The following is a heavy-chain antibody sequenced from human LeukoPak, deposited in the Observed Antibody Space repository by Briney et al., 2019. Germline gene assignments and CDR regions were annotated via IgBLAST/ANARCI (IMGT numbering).Heavy chain of an antibody. CDR1: VDSIPRYY. V-gene: IGHV4-4*07. CDR3: ARLCPDGAGATYFDS. Sequence: SETLSLTCTVSVDSIPRYYWCWIRQPAGKGLEWIGRIYPSGGTHYNPSLKSRVTMSGDTSKNQFSLKLSSVTAADTAVYYCARLCPDGAGATYFDSWGQGTLVTVSS. CDR2: IYPSGGT. D-gene: IGHD1-26*01. J-gene: IGHJ4*02.